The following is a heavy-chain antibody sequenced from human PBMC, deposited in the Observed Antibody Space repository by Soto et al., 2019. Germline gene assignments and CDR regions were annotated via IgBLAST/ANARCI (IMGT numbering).Heavy chain of an antibody. CDR3: ARLGSGWSWYFDL. V-gene: IGHV4-39*01. D-gene: IGHD6-19*01. J-gene: IGHJ2*01. Sequence: QLQLQESGPGLVKPSETLSLTCTVSGGSISSSSYYWGWIRQPPGKGLEWIGSIYYSGSTYYNPSLKSRVTISVDTSKNQFSLKLSSVTAADTAVYYCARLGSGWSWYFDLWGRGTLVTVSS. CDR1: GGSISSSSYY. CDR2: IYYSGST.